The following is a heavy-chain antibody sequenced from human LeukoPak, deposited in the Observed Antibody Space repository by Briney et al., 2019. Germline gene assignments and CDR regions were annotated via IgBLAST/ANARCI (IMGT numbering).Heavy chain of an antibody. D-gene: IGHD1-14*01. CDR1: GGSVSSGSNY. CDR3: ARHLYKVHHFDF. Sequence: SETLSLTCSVSGGSVSSGSNYWSWIRQPPGKGLEWIGYVYYTGSTGSNPYLKSRVTISVDTSKNQFSLRLSSVTAADTAVYYCARHLYKVHHFDFWGQGTLVTVSS. V-gene: IGHV4-61*01. CDR2: VYYTGST. J-gene: IGHJ4*02.